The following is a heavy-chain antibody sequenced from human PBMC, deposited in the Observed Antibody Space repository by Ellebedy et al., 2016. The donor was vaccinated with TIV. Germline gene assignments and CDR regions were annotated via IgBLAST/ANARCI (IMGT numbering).Heavy chain of an antibody. J-gene: IGHJ3*02. CDR3: ARERSMVRGVIAAFDI. V-gene: IGHV1-2*02. Sequence: ASVKVSXXASGYTFTGYYMHWVRQAPGQGLEWMGWINPNSGGTNYAQKFQGRVTMSRDTSISTAYMELSRLRSDDTAVYYCARERSMVRGVIAAFDIWGQGTMVTVSS. D-gene: IGHD3-10*01. CDR1: GYTFTGYY. CDR2: INPNSGGT.